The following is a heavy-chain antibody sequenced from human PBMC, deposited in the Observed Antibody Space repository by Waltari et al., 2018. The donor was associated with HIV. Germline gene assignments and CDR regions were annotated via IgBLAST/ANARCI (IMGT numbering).Heavy chain of an antibody. CDR1: GYTFTGYY. Sequence: QVQLVQSGAEVKKHGASVKVSCKASGYTFTGYYMHWVRQAPGQGLEWMGRINPNSGGTNYAQKFQGRVTMTRDTSISTAYMELSRLRSDDTAVYYCAREGGQLWFPSLDFDYWGQGTLVTVSS. CDR3: AREGGQLWFPSLDFDY. V-gene: IGHV1-2*06. D-gene: IGHD5-18*01. J-gene: IGHJ4*02. CDR2: INPNSGGT.